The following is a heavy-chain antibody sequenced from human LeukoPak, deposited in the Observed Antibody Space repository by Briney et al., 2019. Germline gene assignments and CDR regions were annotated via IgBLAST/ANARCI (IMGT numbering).Heavy chain of an antibody. V-gene: IGHV3-21*01. D-gene: IGHD2-2*01. CDR2: ISSSSYI. Sequence: GGSLRLSCAASGFTFSSYSMNWVRQAPGKGLEWVSSISSSSYIYYADSVKGRFTISRDNAKNSLYLQMNSLRAEDTAVYYCARQWDIVVVPAAMHYYYYGMDVWGQGTTVTVSS. CDR1: GFTFSSYS. CDR3: ARQWDIVVVPAAMHYYYYGMDV. J-gene: IGHJ6*02.